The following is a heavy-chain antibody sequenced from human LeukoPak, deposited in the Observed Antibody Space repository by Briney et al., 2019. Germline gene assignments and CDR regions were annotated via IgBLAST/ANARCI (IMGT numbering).Heavy chain of an antibody. V-gene: IGHV4-34*09. J-gene: IGHJ4*02. CDR3: ARGDVGYYDSSGYYFDY. D-gene: IGHD3-22*01. Sequence: PSETLSLTCAVYGGSFSGYYWSWIRQPPGKGLEWIGYIYYSGSTYYNPSLKSRVTISVDTSKNQFSLKLSSVTAADTAVYYCARGDVGYYDSSGYYFDYWGQGTLVTVSS. CDR2: IYYSGST. CDR1: GGSFSGYY.